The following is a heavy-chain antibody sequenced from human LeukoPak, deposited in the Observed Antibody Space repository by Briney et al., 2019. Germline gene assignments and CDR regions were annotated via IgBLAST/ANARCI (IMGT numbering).Heavy chain of an antibody. CDR1: LGSHSGYH. V-gene: IGHV4-59*08. Sequence: PLEALSQTFVVSLGSHSGYHRNWIRQPPGRGRAGMGYVNVVGSTKYNPSLSSGLTISVDKYMNQFSLTLNSVTAADSPVSLCAWGIPAASGGGFDDWGQGTLV. D-gene: IGHD6-25*01. CDR2: VNVVGST. J-gene: IGHJ4*01. CDR3: AWGIPAASGGGFDD.